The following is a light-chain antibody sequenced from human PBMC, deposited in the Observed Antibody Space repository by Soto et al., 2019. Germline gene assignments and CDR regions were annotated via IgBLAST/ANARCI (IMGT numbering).Light chain of an antibody. V-gene: IGKV3-11*01. CDR2: DAS. CDR3: QQRRSWPLT. Sequence: IVMTRSPATLSGWPLEVATRSGMASQSVSSKSAWYQQKPGQAPRLLIYDASIRATGIPARFSGSGSGTDFTLTISSLEPQDFAVYFCQQRRSWPLTFGGGTKVDIK. CDR1: QSVSSK. J-gene: IGKJ4*02.